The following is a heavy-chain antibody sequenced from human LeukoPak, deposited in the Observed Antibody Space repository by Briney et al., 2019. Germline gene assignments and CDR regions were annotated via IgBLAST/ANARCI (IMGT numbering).Heavy chain of an antibody. CDR1: GGSISSGDYY. D-gene: IGHD2-15*01. V-gene: IGHV4-30-4*01. J-gene: IGHJ6*02. Sequence: SETLSLTCTVSGGSISSGDYYWNWIRQPPGKGLEWIGYIYYSGSTNYNPSLKSRVTISVDTSKNQFSLKLSSVTAVDTAVYYCARDPRAFCSGGSCYPYYYYYGMDVWGQGTTVTVSS. CDR2: IYYSGST. CDR3: ARDPRAFCSGGSCYPYYYYYGMDV.